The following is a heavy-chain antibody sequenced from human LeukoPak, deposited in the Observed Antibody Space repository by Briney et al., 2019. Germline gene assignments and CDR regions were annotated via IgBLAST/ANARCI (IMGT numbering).Heavy chain of an antibody. Sequence: ASVKVSCKASGYTFIGYYMHWVRQAPGQGLEWMGWINPNSGGTNYAQKFQGRVTMTRDTSISTAYMELTRLRSDDTAVYYCAREPYYYDRSGYFQGGTYFDYWGQGTLVTVSS. CDR1: GYTFIGYY. CDR2: INPNSGGT. J-gene: IGHJ4*02. D-gene: IGHD3-22*01. CDR3: AREPYYYDRSGYFQGGTYFDY. V-gene: IGHV1-2*02.